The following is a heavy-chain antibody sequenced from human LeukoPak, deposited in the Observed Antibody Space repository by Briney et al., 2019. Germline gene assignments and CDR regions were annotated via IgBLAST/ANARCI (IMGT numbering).Heavy chain of an antibody. V-gene: IGHV3-48*04. Sequence: GGSLRLSCAASGFTFSSYSMNWVRQAPGKGLEWVSYISSSSSTIYYADSVKGRFTISRDNAKNSLYLQMNSLRAEDTAVYYCAREFSVGIAAAGIDYWGQGTLVTVSS. CDR1: GFTFSSYS. CDR2: ISSSSSTI. CDR3: AREFSVGIAAAGIDY. J-gene: IGHJ4*02. D-gene: IGHD6-13*01.